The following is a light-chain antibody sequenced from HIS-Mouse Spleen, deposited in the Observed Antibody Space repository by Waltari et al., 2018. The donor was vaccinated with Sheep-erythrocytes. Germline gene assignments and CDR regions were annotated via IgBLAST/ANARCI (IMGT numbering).Light chain of an antibody. CDR1: ALPKKY. J-gene: IGLJ3*02. CDR2: EDS. Sequence: SYELTQPPSVSVSPGQTARITCSGDALPKKYAYWYQQKSGQAPVLVIYEDSKRPSGIPGRCSGSTSGTMATLTIRGAQVEDEADYYCYSTDSSGNHWVFGGGTKLTVL. CDR3: YSTDSSGNHWV. V-gene: IGLV3-10*01.